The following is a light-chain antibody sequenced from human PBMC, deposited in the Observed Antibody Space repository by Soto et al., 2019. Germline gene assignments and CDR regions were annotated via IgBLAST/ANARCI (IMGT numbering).Light chain of an antibody. V-gene: IGLV1-51*02. CDR2: END. Sequence: QSVLTQPPSVSAAPGQRVTISCSGSTSNIGYNFVSWYQQFPGAAPKLLIFENDKRVSGTPDRFSGSKSGTSGTLAITGLQTGDEADYYCATCESSLSIAVFGGGTKLTVL. CDR3: ATCESSLSIAV. CDR1: TSNIGYNF. J-gene: IGLJ2*01.